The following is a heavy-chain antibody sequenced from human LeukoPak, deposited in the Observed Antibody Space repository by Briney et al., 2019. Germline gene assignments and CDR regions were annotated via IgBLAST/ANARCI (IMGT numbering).Heavy chain of an antibody. J-gene: IGHJ2*01. CDR1: GFTVSSNY. CDR2: IYSGGST. V-gene: IGHV3-53*01. Sequence: GGSLRLSCAASGFTVSSNYMSWVRQAPGKGLEWVSVIYSGGSTYYAASVKGRFTISRDNSKNTLYLQMNSLSAEDTAVYYCARESTSWYFDLWGRGTLVTVSS. CDR3: ARESTSWYFDL. D-gene: IGHD2-2*01.